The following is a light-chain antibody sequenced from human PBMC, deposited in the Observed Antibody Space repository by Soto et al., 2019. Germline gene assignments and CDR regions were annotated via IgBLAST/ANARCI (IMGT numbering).Light chain of an antibody. J-gene: IGKJ3*01. CDR3: QQDGSLPFT. CDR1: QSISDNN. V-gene: IGKV3-20*01. Sequence: EIVLTQSPGTLSLSPGERATLSCRASQSISDNNLAWFQQKPGQAPRLLIYAASSRATGIPDRFSGSGSGTDFTLTINRLEPEDVAMYYCQQDGSLPFTFGPGTKLD. CDR2: AAS.